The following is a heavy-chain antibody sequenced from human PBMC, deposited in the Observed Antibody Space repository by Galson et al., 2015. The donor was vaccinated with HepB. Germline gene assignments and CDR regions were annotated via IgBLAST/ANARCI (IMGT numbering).Heavy chain of an antibody. V-gene: IGHV5-10-1*01. Sequence: QSGAEVKKPGESLRISCKGSGYSFTSYWISWVRQMPGKGLEWMGRIDPSDSYTNYSPSFQGHVTISADKSISTAYLQWSSLKAPDTAMYYCARHKSYGSGLSWFDPWGQGTLVTVSS. CDR2: IDPSDSYT. CDR1: GYSFTSYW. D-gene: IGHD3-10*01. J-gene: IGHJ5*02. CDR3: ARHKSYGSGLSWFDP.